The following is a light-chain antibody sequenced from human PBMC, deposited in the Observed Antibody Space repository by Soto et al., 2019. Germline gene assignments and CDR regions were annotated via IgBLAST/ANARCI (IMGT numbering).Light chain of an antibody. Sequence: QSVLTQPASVSGSPGQSITISCTGTSSDIGSYNYVSWYQQHPGKAPKLMIYEVSYRPSGVSNRFSGSKSGNTASLTISGLQAEDEADYYCSSSTSTNTVVFGGGTKLTVL. V-gene: IGLV2-14*01. CDR3: SSSTSTNTVV. J-gene: IGLJ2*01. CDR2: EVS. CDR1: SSDIGSYNY.